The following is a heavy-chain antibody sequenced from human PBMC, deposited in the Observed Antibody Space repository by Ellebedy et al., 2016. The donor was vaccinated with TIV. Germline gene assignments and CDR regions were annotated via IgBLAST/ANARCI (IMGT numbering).Heavy chain of an antibody. CDR3: ARVSGSGVCYNCWFDP. D-gene: IGHD2-8*02. CDR1: GFTFSSYA. V-gene: IGHV3-30-3*01. CDR2: ISYDGSNK. Sequence: PGGSLRLSCAASGFTFSSYAMHWVRQAPGKGLEWVAVISYDGSNKYYADSVKGRFTISRDNSKNTLYLQMNSLRAEDTAVYYCARVSGSGVCYNCWFDPWGQGTLVTVSS. J-gene: IGHJ5*02.